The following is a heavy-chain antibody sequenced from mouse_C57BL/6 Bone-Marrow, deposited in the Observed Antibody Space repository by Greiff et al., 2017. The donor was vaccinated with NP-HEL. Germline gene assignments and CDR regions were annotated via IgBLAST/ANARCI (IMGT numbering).Heavy chain of an antibody. Sequence: VQLQQPGAELVKPGASVKLSCKASGYTFTSYWMHWVKQRPGRGLEWIGRIDPNSGGTKYNEKFKSTATLTVDQPSRTADMQRSSLTSEDAAVYYGARPTVVVNWDFEVWGTGTTVTVSS. V-gene: IGHV1-72*01. J-gene: IGHJ1*03. CDR3: ARPTVVVNWDFEV. CDR1: GYTFTSYW. CDR2: IDPNSGGT. D-gene: IGHD1-1*01.